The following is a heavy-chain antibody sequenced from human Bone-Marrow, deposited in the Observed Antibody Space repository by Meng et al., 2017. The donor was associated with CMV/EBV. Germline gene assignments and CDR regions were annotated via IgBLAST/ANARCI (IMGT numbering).Heavy chain of an antibody. CDR3: AKALLDRPGRIGLVVTLSSYYDYGMDV. J-gene: IGHJ6*02. Sequence: GESLKIYCAASGCTFTTYWMHWVRQAPGKGLVWVSRINGDGTSTIYVDSVKGRFTISRDNSKNTLDLQKNGLRADDTAVYYCAKALLDRPGRIGLVVTLSSYYDYGMDVWGQGTTVTVSS. D-gene: IGHD4-23*01. V-gene: IGHV3-74*01. CDR1: GCTFTTYW. CDR2: INGDGTST.